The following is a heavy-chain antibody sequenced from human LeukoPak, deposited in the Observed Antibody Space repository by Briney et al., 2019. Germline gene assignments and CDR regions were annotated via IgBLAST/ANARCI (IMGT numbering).Heavy chain of an antibody. CDR2: IYSSGST. Sequence: GGSLRLSCAASGLTVSSNYMSWVRQAPGKGLEWVSVIYSSGSTYYADSVKGRFTISRDNSKNTLYLQMNSLRVEDTAVYYCARWGSLNVDYWGQGTLVTASS. CDR3: ARWGSLNVDY. J-gene: IGHJ4*02. V-gene: IGHV3-66*01. CDR1: GLTVSSNY. D-gene: IGHD3-16*01.